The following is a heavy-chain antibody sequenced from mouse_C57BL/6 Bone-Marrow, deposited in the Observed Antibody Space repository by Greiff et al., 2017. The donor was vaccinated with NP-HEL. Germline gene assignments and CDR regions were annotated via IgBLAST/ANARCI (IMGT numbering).Heavy chain of an antibody. D-gene: IGHD1-1*01. CDR3: ASSIPNYYGSSYNY. J-gene: IGHJ2*01. CDR1: GFTFSSYT. CDR2: ISGGGGNT. V-gene: IGHV5-9*01. Sequence: EVHLVESGGGLVKPGGSLKLSCAASGFTFSSYTMSWVRQTPEKRLEWVATISGGGGNTYYPDSVKGRFTISRDNAKNTLYLQMSSLRSEDTALYYCASSIPNYYGSSYNYWGQGTTLTVSS.